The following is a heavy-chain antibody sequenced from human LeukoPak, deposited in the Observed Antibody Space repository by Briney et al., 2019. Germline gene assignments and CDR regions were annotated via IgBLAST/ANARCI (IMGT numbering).Heavy chain of an antibody. CDR2: ISSSSRYI. V-gene: IGHV3-21*01. CDR1: GFAFSSYS. Sequence: KPGGSLRLSCAASGFAFSSYSMNWVRQAPGKGLEWVSSISSSSRYIYYADSVKGRFTISRDNAKNSLYLQMNSLRAEDTAVYYCAREMYYYDSSGQPFDYWGQGTLVTVSS. J-gene: IGHJ4*02. CDR3: AREMYYYDSSGQPFDY. D-gene: IGHD3-22*01.